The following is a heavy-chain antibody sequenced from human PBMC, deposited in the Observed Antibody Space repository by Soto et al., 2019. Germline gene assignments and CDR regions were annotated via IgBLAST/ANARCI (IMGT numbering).Heavy chain of an antibody. J-gene: IGHJ2*01. D-gene: IGHD3-16*01. CDR2: ISWNSGNI. CDR1: GFTFDDYA. CDR3: AKGHTTDVFSYFDL. V-gene: IGHV3-9*01. Sequence: EVQLVESGGGLVQPGRSLRLSCAASGFTFDDYAMNWVRQAPGKGLEWVSSISWNSGNIVYADSVKGRFTISRDNAKNSLYLQMNGLRAEDTAFYYCAKGHTTDVFSYFDLWGRGILVTVSS.